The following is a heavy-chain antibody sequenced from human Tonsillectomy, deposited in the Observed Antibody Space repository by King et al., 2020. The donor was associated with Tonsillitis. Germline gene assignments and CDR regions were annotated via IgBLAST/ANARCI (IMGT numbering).Heavy chain of an antibody. J-gene: IGHJ3*01. D-gene: IGHD2-15*01. CDR1: GASVGSAAFS. CDR2: IYHDGVTT. Sequence: QLQESGSGLVKPSETLYLTCDVSGASVGSAAFSWSWIRQPPGKGLEWIGYIYHDGVTTNYNPSLKNRVGISIDRFKNYFSLTLSSVTAAAPAVYFCAGGGPGDAFDVWGQGTMVTVSS. V-gene: IGHV4-30-2*01. CDR3: AGGGPGDAFDV.